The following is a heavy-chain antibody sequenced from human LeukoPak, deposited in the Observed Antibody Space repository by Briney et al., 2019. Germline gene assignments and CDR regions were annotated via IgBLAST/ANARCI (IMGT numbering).Heavy chain of an antibody. CDR2: MHTSGST. CDR1: GGSISNYY. V-gene: IGHV4-4*07. Sequence: SETLSLTCTVSGGSISNYYWNWIRQPAGKGLEWIGRMHTSGSTNYNPSLKSRVTMSVDTSKNQFSLMLTSVTAADTAVYYCARDRGSGNYAFWGQGTLVTVSS. CDR3: ARDRGSGNYAF. D-gene: IGHD1-26*01. J-gene: IGHJ4*02.